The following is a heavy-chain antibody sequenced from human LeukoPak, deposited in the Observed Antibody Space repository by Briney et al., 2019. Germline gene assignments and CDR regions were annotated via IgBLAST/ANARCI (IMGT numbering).Heavy chain of an antibody. Sequence: GGSLRLSCAASGFTFSSYWMSWVRQAPGKGLEWVANIKQGGSEKYYVDSVKGRFTISRDNAKNSLYLQMNSLRAEDTAVYYCARDSHYDFWSGYTSLYYYYYMDVWGKGTTVTVSS. D-gene: IGHD3-3*01. V-gene: IGHV3-7*01. CDR2: IKQGGSEK. J-gene: IGHJ6*03. CDR1: GFTFSSYW. CDR3: ARDSHYDFWSGYTSLYYYYYMDV.